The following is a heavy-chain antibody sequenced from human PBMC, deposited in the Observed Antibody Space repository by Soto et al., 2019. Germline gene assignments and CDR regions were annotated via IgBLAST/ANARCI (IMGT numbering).Heavy chain of an antibody. CDR3: ARNCGVDCRSVFFY. CDR2: ISGGGGSS. D-gene: IGHD2-21*02. CDR1: GFTFSNYA. V-gene: IGHV3-23*01. Sequence: EVQLLESGGGLVQPGGSLRLSCAASGFTFSNYAMSWVRQAPGKGLEWVSGISGGGGSSYYADSVKGRFTISRDNSKNMLYLQMNGLSAEDTAVYYCARNCGVDCRSVFFYWGQGTLVIVSS. J-gene: IGHJ4*02.